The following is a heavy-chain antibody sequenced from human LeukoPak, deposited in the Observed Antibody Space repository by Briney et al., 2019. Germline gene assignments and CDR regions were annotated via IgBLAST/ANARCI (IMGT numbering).Heavy chain of an antibody. CDR2: IYYSGST. D-gene: IGHD2-2*01. CDR3: ARDVYQLLLSNWFDP. V-gene: IGHV4-39*07. J-gene: IGHJ5*02. Sequence: SETLSLTCTVSGGSIASSNYFWGWIRQSPGKGLEWIGSIYYSGSTYYNPSLKSRVTMSVDTSKNQFSLKLSSVTAADTAVYYCARDVYQLLLSNWFDPWGQGTLVTVSS. CDR1: GGSIASSNYF.